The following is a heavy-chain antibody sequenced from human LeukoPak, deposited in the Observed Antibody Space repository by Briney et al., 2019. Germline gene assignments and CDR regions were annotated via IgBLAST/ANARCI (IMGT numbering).Heavy chain of an antibody. CDR3: ASQTYYYDSSGYLISEYFQH. Sequence: PSETLSLTCAVSGGSISSGGYSWSWLRQPPGTGLEWLGYIYHSGSTYYNPSLKSRVTISVDRSKNQFSLKLSSVTAADTAVYYCASQTYYYDSSGYLISEYFQHWGQGTLVTVSS. CDR2: IYHSGST. J-gene: IGHJ1*01. CDR1: GGSISSGGYS. V-gene: IGHV4-30-2*01. D-gene: IGHD3-22*01.